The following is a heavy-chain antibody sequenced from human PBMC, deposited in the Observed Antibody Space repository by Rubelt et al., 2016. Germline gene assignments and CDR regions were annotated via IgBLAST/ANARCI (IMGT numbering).Heavy chain of an antibody. V-gene: IGHV4-39*01. CDR1: GGSISSSSYY. J-gene: IGHJ4*02. CDR2: IYYSGST. Sequence: GLVQPSETLSLTCTVSGGSISSSSYYWGWIRQPPGMGLEWIGSIYYSGSTYYNPSLKSRVTISVDTSKNQFSLKPSSVTAADTAVYYCASHVRSGYYFDYWGQGTLVTVSS. D-gene: IGHD3-22*01. CDR3: ASHVRSGYYFDY.